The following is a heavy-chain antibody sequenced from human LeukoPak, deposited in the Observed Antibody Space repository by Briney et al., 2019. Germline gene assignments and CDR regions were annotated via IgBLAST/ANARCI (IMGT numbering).Heavy chain of an antibody. Sequence: GGSLRLSCAASGFIFNTHAMSWVRQAPGKGLGWVSVMSGGGGSTYYADSVKGRFTISRDNSKSTLFLQMNSLSAEDTAVYYCARDGYCGSSACCVDYWGQGTVVTVSP. J-gene: IGHJ4*02. CDR3: ARDGYCGSSACCVDY. V-gene: IGHV3-23*01. CDR2: MSGGGGST. D-gene: IGHD2-2*03. CDR1: GFIFNTHA.